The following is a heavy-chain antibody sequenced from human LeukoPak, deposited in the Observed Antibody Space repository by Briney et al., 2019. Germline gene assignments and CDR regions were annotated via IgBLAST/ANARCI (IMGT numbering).Heavy chain of an antibody. J-gene: IGHJ4*02. D-gene: IGHD3-3*01. CDR2: INHSGST. Sequence: SETLSLTCAVYGGSFSGYYWSWIRQPPGKGLEWIGEINHSGSTNYNPSLKSRVTISVDTSKNQFSLKLSSVTAADTAVYYCARARDFWSGYRKTFDYWGQGTLVTVSS. CDR1: GGSFSGYY. V-gene: IGHV4-34*01. CDR3: ARARDFWSGYRKTFDY.